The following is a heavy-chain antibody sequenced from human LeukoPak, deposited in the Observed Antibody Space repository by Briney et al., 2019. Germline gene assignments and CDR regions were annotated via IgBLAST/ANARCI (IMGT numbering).Heavy chain of an antibody. CDR1: GFTFSSYS. CDR2: ISSSSSYI. CDR3: ARDLRSYDFWSGYSSFDY. D-gene: IGHD3-3*01. Sequence: GGSLRLSCAASGFTFSSYSMNWVRQAPGKGLEWVSSISSSSSYIYYADSVKGRFTISRDNAKNSLYLQMNSLRAEDTAVYYCARDLRSYDFWSGYSSFDYWGQGTQVTVSS. J-gene: IGHJ4*02. V-gene: IGHV3-21*01.